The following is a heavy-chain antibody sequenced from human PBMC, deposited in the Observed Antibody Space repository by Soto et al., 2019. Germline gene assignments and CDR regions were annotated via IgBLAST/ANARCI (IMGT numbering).Heavy chain of an antibody. V-gene: IGHV3-23*01. CDR1: GLTFSSSA. CDR3: AKNQGVELVPLATVDWFDP. D-gene: IGHD1-26*01. Sequence: PGGSLRLSCAASGLTFSSSAMSWVRQAPGTGLEWVSTINPTGANTHYADSVKGRFTISRDNSKSTVYLELNNLSAEDTAVYHCAKNQGVELVPLATVDWFDPWGQGSVVTVS. J-gene: IGHJ5*02. CDR2: INPTGANT.